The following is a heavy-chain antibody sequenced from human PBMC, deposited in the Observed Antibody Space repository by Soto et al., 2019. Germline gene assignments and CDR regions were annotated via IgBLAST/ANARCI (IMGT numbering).Heavy chain of an antibody. V-gene: IGHV4-30-4*01. CDR1: GGPISSGDSY. CDR2: IYYSGST. CDR3: AKGGDAYNDRVGMDV. Sequence: QVQLQESGPGLVKPSQTLSLTCTVSGGPISSGDSYWSWIRQPPGKGLEWIGYIYYSGSTYYNPSLKSRVIISVDTSKNQFSLKLSSVTAADTAVYYCAKGGDAYNDRVGMDVWGQGTTVTVSS. D-gene: IGHD3-10*01. J-gene: IGHJ6*02.